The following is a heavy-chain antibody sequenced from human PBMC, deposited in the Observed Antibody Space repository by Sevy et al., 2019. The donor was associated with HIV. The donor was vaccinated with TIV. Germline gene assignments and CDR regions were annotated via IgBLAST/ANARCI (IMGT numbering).Heavy chain of an antibody. D-gene: IGHD3-22*01. CDR2: IYYSGST. CDR1: GGSISSGGYY. V-gene: IGHV4-31*03. Sequence: SETLSLTCTVSGGSISSGGYYWSWIRQHPGKGLEWIGYIYYSGSTYYNPSLKSRVTISVDTSKNQFSLKLSSVTAAATAVYYWAGDREVYDSSGYYYHDAFDIWGQGTMVTVSS. J-gene: IGHJ3*02. CDR3: AGDREVYDSSGYYYHDAFDI.